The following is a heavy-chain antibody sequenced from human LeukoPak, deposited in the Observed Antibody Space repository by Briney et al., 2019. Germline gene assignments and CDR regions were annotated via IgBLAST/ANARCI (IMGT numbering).Heavy chain of an antibody. D-gene: IGHD2-2*01. CDR1: GFTFTTHW. Sequence: GGSLRLSCAASGFTFTTHWMSWVRQAPGKGLEWVANIKQDGNDKHYLESVKGRFTISRDNAKNSLYLQMNSLRAEDTAVYYCARLSDTEGSSTSYRASDIWGQGTLVAVSS. CDR2: IKQDGNDK. CDR3: ARLSDTEGSSTSYRASDI. J-gene: IGHJ3*02. V-gene: IGHV3-7*01.